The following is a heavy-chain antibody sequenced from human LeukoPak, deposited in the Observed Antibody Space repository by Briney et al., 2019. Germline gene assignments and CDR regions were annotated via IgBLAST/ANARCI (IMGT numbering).Heavy chain of an antibody. CDR1: GYTLTELS. D-gene: IGHD4-17*01. J-gene: IGHJ5*02. CDR3: ATDINRAVTPGGRRRWFDP. Sequence: ASVKVSCKVSGYTLTELSMHWVRQAPGKGLEWMGGFDPEDGETIYAQEFQGRVTMTEDTSTDTAYMELSSLRSEDTAVYYCATDINRAVTPGGRRRWFDPWGQGTLVTVSS. CDR2: FDPEDGET. V-gene: IGHV1-24*01.